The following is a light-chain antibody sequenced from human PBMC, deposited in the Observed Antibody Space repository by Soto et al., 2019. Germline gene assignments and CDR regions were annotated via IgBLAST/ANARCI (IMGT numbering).Light chain of an antibody. CDR3: TSYTRSSTWV. V-gene: IGLV2-14*01. Sequence: QSALTQPASVSGSAGQSITISCSGTMRDVGAYNLVSWYQQHPGTAPKLIIYEVNNRPSGISDRFSGSKSGNTASLTISGLQAEDETDYYCTSYTRSSTWVFGGGTKLTVL. J-gene: IGLJ3*02. CDR1: MRDVGAYNL. CDR2: EVN.